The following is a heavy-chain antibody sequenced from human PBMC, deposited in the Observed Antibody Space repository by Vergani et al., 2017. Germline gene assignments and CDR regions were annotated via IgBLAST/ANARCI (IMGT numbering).Heavy chain of an antibody. Sequence: QGQLAQSGAEVKKPGSSVKVSCKASGGTFSSNSISWVRQAPGQGLEWMGRIIPIFGTASYAQKFQGRVTITADESTSTAYMELSSLRSEDTAVYYCAGASGLMATRLDYWGQGTLVTVSS. V-gene: IGHV1-69*13. CDR2: IIPIFGTA. D-gene: IGHD5-24*01. CDR3: AGASGLMATRLDY. CDR1: GGTFSSNS. J-gene: IGHJ4*02.